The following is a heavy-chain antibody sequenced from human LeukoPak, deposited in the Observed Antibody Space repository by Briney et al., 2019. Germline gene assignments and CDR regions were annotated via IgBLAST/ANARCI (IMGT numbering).Heavy chain of an antibody. J-gene: IGHJ6*02. D-gene: IGHD6-13*01. Sequence: PGGSLRLSCAASGLTFSSHWMHWVRQAPGKGLEWVSAISGSGGSTYYADSVKGRFTISRDNSKNTLYLQMNSLRAEDTAVYYCAKALAAAGDPGYYGMDVWGQGTTVTVSS. CDR1: GLTFSSHW. V-gene: IGHV3-23*01. CDR2: ISGSGGST. CDR3: AKALAAAGDPGYYGMDV.